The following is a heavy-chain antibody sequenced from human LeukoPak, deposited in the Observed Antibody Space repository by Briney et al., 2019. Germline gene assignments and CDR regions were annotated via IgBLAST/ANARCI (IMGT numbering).Heavy chain of an antibody. J-gene: IGHJ4*02. D-gene: IGHD3-3*01. CDR1: GYTFTSYG. Sequence: ASVKVSCKASGYTFTSYGISWVRQAPGQGLEWMGWISAYNGNTNYAQKLQGRVTMTTDTSTSTAYMELRSLRSDDTAVYYCAREGQGPYYDFWSGYYFFDYWGQGTLVTVSS. CDR3: AREGQGPYYDFWSGYYFFDY. CDR2: ISAYNGNT. V-gene: IGHV1-18*01.